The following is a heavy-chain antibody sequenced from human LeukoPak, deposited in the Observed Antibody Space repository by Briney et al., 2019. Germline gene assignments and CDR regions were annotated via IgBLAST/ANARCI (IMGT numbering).Heavy chain of an antibody. CDR2: INPNSGDT. J-gene: IGHJ4*02. D-gene: IGHD1-14*01. CDR1: GYTFTGDY. Sequence: ASVKVSCKASGYTFTGDYMHWVRQAPGQGLEWMGRINPNSGDTNYAQKFQGRVSMTRGTSANTAYMELSRLRSDDTAVYYCARDHLGTDFDHWGQGTLVTVSS. CDR3: ARDHLGTDFDH. V-gene: IGHV1-2*06.